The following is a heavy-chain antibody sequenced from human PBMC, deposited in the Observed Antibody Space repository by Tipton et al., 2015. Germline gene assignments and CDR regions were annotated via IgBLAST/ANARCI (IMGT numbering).Heavy chain of an antibody. V-gene: IGHV4-38-2*02. Sequence: TLSLTCAVSGYSISSDYFWGWIRQPPGKGLEWIGSIYHSGSTYYNPSLKSRVTISVDTSKNQFSLKLSPVTAADTAVYYCARDLEHGMDVWGQGTTVTVSS. D-gene: IGHD5-24*01. CDR3: ARDLEHGMDV. CDR1: GYSISSDYF. CDR2: IYHSGST. J-gene: IGHJ6*02.